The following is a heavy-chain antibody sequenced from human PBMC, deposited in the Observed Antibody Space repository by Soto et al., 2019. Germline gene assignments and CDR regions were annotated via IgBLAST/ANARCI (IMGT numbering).Heavy chain of an antibody. V-gene: IGHV4-31*03. CDR3: ACDWGYCIRTSCRHRTLYSY. CDR2: IYYSGST. J-gene: IGHJ4*02. CDR1: GGSISSGGYY. D-gene: IGHD2-2*01. Sequence: NLSLTCTVSGGSISSGGYYWSWIRQHPGKGLEWIGYIYYSGSTYYNPSLKSRVTISVDTSKNQFSLKLSSVTAADTAVYYCACDWGYCIRTSCRHRTLYSYWSQGTPGSGSS.